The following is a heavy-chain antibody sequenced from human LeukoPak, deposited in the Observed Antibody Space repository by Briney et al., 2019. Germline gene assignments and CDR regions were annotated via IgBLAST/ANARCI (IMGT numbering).Heavy chain of an antibody. J-gene: IGHJ4*02. CDR2: IYYSGST. D-gene: IGHD3-9*01. V-gene: IGHV4-59*01. Sequence: PSETLSLTCTVSGGSISSYYWSWIRQPPGKGLEWIGYIYYSGSTNYNPSLKSRVTISVDTSKNQFSLKLSSVTAADTAVYYCARAQMYYDILTGYYKGNYYFDYWGQGTLVTVSS. CDR3: ARAQMYYDILTGYYKGNYYFDY. CDR1: GGSISSYY.